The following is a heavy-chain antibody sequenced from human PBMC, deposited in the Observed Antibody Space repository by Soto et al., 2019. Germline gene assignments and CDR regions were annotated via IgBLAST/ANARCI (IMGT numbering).Heavy chain of an antibody. Sequence: QVQLVESGGGVVQPGRSLRLSCAASGFTFSSYGIHWVRQAPGKGLEWVAVISYDGSNKYYADSVKGRFTISRDNSKNTLYLQMNSLRAEDTAVYYCAKREGVGYNYGHFDYWGQGTLVTVSS. J-gene: IGHJ4*02. CDR3: AKREGVGYNYGHFDY. CDR2: ISYDGSNK. CDR1: GFTFSSYG. V-gene: IGHV3-30*18. D-gene: IGHD1-1*01.